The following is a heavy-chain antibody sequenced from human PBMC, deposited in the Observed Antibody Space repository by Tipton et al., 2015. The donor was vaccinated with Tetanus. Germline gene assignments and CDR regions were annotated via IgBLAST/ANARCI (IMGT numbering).Heavy chain of an antibody. CDR3: ARRRRDGYDMDVFDI. D-gene: IGHD5-24*01. Sequence: QLVQSGAEVKKPGESLKISCEGSTNSFNGYWIGWVRQMPGKGLEWMGIIYPGDSGTTYSPSFKGQVIISVDKSITTAYLHWSSLRASDTAMYYCARRRRDGYDMDVFDIWGQGTMVTVSS. CDR1: TNSFNGYW. V-gene: IGHV5-51*01. CDR2: IYPGDSGT. J-gene: IGHJ3*02.